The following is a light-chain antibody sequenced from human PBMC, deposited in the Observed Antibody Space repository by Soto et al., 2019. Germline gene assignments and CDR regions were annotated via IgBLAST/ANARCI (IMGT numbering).Light chain of an antibody. J-gene: IGKJ3*01. Sequence: DIVMTQSPATLSVSPGESATLSCKASLTVSTNLAWYQQRPGQPPRLLIYYTSTRATGIPARFSGSGSGKEFTLTISSLQSEDSAVYYCQQYNNWPPGANFGPGTKV. CDR1: LTVSTN. V-gene: IGKV3-15*01. CDR3: QQYNNWPPGAN. CDR2: YTS.